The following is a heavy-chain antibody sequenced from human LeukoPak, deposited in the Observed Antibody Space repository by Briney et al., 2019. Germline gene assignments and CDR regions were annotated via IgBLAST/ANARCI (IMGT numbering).Heavy chain of an antibody. CDR3: ARVEVGTYDFWSGYPHYYYYMDV. J-gene: IGHJ6*03. Sequence: ASVKVSCKASGYTFTSYGISWVRQAPGQGLEWMGWISAYNGNTNYAQKLQGRVTMTTDTSTSTAYMELRSLRSDDTAVYYCARVEVGTYDFWSGYPHYYYYMDVWGKGTTVTVSS. V-gene: IGHV1-18*01. D-gene: IGHD3-3*01. CDR1: GYTFTSYG. CDR2: ISAYNGNT.